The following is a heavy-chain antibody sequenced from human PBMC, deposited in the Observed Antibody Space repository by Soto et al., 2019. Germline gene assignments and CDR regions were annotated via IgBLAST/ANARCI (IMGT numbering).Heavy chain of an antibody. Sequence: SETLSLTCSVSGGSISGFYWTWIRQPPGKGLEWIGYIHDSGSTNYNPALESRVSISVDTSKNELSLKLSSVTAADTAMYYCARVLRDSWSGFHNNNWLDPWGQGTLVTVS. CDR2: IHDSGST. V-gene: IGHV4-59*01. J-gene: IGHJ5*02. D-gene: IGHD3-3*01. CDR1: GGSISGFY. CDR3: ARVLRDSWSGFHNNNWLDP.